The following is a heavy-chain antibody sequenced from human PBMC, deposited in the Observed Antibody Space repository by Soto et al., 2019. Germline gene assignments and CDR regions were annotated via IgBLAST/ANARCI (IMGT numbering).Heavy chain of an antibody. CDR1: GSSISSYY. D-gene: IGHD1-26*01. CDR3: ARAAGWEVSPPIFYTDDYYYYYGMDV. V-gene: IGHV4-59*01. Sequence: KASETLSLTCTVSGSSISSYYWSWIRQPPGKGLEWIGYIYYSGSTNYNPSLKSRVTISVDTSKNQFSLKLSSVTAADTAVYYCARAAGWEVSPPIFYTDDYYYYYGMDVWGQGTTVTVSS. CDR2: IYYSGST. J-gene: IGHJ6*02.